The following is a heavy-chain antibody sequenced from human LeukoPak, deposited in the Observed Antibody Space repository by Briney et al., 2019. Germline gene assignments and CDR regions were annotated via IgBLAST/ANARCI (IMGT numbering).Heavy chain of an antibody. CDR2: IYPADSET. Sequence: KDGESLKISCKGSGYSFPNYWIAWVRQMPGKGLERMGIIYPADSETRYIPSFQGQVTISVDKSITTAYLQWSSLRASDTAMYYCARRSVAGLHWGQGTLVTVSS. J-gene: IGHJ4*02. CDR3: ARRSVAGLH. D-gene: IGHD6-19*01. CDR1: GYSFPNYW. V-gene: IGHV5-51*01.